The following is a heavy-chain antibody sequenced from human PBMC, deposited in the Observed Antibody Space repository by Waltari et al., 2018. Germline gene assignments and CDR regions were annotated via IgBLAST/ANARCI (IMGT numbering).Heavy chain of an antibody. Sequence: QVQLQESGPGLVKPSETLSLTCSVSGSSITNYYWSWLRQTAGRELEWIGRIHGSGRTTDNPSLQSRVTMSADTSENKLSLRLTSVTAADTAVYFCARGDVLNWFDPWGQGIQVTVAS. CDR2: IHGSGRT. CDR3: ARGDVLNWFDP. D-gene: IGHD3-16*01. V-gene: IGHV4-4*07. CDR1: GSSITNYY. J-gene: IGHJ5*02.